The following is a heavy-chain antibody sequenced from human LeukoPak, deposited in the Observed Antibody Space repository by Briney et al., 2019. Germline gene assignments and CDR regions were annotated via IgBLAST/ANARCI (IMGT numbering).Heavy chain of an antibody. Sequence: SETLSLTCTVSGGSISSYYWSWIRQPPGKGLEWIGYIYYSGSTNYNPSLKSRVTISVDTSKNQFSLKLSSVTAADPAGCYCATTIFGVVTPHFDHWGQGNLVTVSS. CDR3: ATTIFGVVTPHFDH. CDR1: GGSISSYY. J-gene: IGHJ4*02. CDR2: IYYSGST. V-gene: IGHV4-59*01. D-gene: IGHD3-3*01.